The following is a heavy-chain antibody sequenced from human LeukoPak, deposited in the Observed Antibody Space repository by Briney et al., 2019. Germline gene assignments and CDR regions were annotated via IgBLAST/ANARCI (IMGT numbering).Heavy chain of an antibody. V-gene: IGHV3-7*05. CDR3: ARDRVTMVRGVNYYFDY. CDR1: GFTCSSYW. J-gene: IGHJ4*02. Sequence: GGSLRLSCAASGFTCSSYWMSWVRQAPGKGLEWVAHIKEDGSEKYYVDSVKGRFTISRDNAKNSLYLQMNSLRAEDTAVYYCARDRVTMVRGVNYYFDYWGQGTLVTVSS. CDR2: IKEDGSEK. D-gene: IGHD3-10*01.